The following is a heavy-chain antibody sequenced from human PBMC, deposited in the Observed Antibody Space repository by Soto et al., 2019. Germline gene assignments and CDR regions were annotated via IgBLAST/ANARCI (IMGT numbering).Heavy chain of an antibody. V-gene: IGHV3-30*04. CDR2: ISYDGSNK. D-gene: IGHD5-12*01. J-gene: IGHJ4*02. Sequence: GGSLRLSCAASGFTFSSYAMHWVRQAPGKGLEWVAVISYDGSNKYYADSVKGRFTISRDNSKNTLYLQMNSLRAEDTAVYYCAKDPLYSGYEYYFDYWGQGTLVTVSS. CDR3: AKDPLYSGYEYYFDY. CDR1: GFTFSSYA.